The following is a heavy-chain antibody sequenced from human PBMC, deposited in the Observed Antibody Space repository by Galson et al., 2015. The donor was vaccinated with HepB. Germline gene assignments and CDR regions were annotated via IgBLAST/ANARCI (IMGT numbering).Heavy chain of an antibody. V-gene: IGHV3-48*03. J-gene: IGHJ4*02. CDR3: MRDGIYCSGGFCHPY. CDR1: GFSLTNYE. D-gene: IGHD2-15*01. CDR2: ISSGGGDTI. Sequence: SLRLSCAASGFSLTNYEMNWVRQAPGTGLEWLSYISSGGGDTIYDADSVKGRFAISRDNAKNSLYLQMNSLRAEDTAVYYCMRDGIYCSGGFCHPYWGQGTLVTVSS.